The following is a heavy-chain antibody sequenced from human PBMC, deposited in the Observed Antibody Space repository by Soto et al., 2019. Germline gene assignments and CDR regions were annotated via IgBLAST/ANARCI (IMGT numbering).Heavy chain of an antibody. V-gene: IGHV4-34*01. Sequence: SETLSHTCAVCGGSFRGYYWSWIRQPPGKGLEWIGEINHSGSTNYNPSLKSRVTISVDTSKNQFSLKLSSVTAADTAVYYCASLHSSGWYYFDYWGQGTLVTVSS. CDR3: ASLHSSGWYYFDY. CDR1: GGSFRGYY. D-gene: IGHD6-19*01. CDR2: INHSGST. J-gene: IGHJ4*02.